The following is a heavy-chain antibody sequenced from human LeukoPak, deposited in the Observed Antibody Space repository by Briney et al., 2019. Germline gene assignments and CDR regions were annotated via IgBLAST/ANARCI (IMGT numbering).Heavy chain of an antibody. V-gene: IGHV3-48*04. D-gene: IGHD1-1*01. CDR1: GFTFSSYS. CDR2: ISSSSSNI. CDR3: ARTYNWNDVVNY. Sequence: QPGGSLRLSCAASGFTFSSYSMNWVRQAPGKGLEWVSYISSSSSNIYYADSVKGRFTISRDNAKNSLYLQMNRLRAEDTAVYYCARTYNWNDVVNYWGQGTLVTVSS. J-gene: IGHJ4*02.